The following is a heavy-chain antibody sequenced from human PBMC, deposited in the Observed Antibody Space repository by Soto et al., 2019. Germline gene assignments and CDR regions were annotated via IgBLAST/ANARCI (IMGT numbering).Heavy chain of an antibody. CDR3: ARDEGLRLLPEWHFNL. V-gene: IGHV3-30-3*01. CDR1: GFTFSSYA. CDR2: ISYDGSNK. Sequence: GWSLRLSCAASGFTFSSYAMHWVRLAPGKGLEWVALISYDGSNKYYADSMKGRFTISRYNSMNTLYLQMSSLRADDTAVYYCARDEGLRLLPEWHFNLWGRGTLVTVSS. J-gene: IGHJ2*01. D-gene: IGHD3-3*02.